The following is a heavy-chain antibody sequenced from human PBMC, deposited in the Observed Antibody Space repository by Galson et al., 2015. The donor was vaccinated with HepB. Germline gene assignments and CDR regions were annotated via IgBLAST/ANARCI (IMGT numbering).Heavy chain of an antibody. Sequence: SLRLSCAASGFTFSSYAVHWVRQAPGKGLQWVAVISYDGSNKYYADSVKGRFTISRDNSKNTLYLQMNTLRVEDTAVYYCARGARPAFDIWGQGTMVTVSS. CDR2: ISYDGSNK. J-gene: IGHJ3*02. CDR1: GFTFSSYA. CDR3: ARGARPAFDI. V-gene: IGHV3-30*01.